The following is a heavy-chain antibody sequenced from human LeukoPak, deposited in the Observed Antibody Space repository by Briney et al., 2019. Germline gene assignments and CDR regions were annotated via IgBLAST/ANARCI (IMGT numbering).Heavy chain of an antibody. CDR3: ARAVLRYFDWLLAYNWFDP. CDR1: GGSFSGYY. J-gene: IGHJ5*02. Sequence: SETLYLTCAVYGGSFSGYYWSWIRKPQGKGQEWIGEINHSGSTNYNPSLKSRVTISVDTSKNQFSLKLSSVTAADTAVYYCARAVLRYFDWLLAYNWFDPWGQGTLVTVSS. CDR2: INHSGST. V-gene: IGHV4-34*01. D-gene: IGHD3-9*01.